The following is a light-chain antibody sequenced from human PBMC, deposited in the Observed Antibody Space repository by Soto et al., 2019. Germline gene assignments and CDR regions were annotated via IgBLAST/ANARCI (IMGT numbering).Light chain of an antibody. V-gene: IGKV1-5*03. CDR3: QHYNSYSEA. Sequence: DIQMTQSPSTLSGSVGDRVTITCRASQTISSWLAWYQQKPGKAPKLLIYKASTIKSGDPSRFSGSGSGTEFNLSISSLQPDDFATYYCQHYNSYSEAFGQGTKVELK. J-gene: IGKJ1*01. CDR2: KAS. CDR1: QTISSW.